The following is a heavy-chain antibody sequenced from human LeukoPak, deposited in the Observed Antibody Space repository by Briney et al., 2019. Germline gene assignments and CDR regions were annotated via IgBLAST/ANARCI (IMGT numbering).Heavy chain of an antibody. Sequence: SVTLSLTCTVSGGSISSGGYYWSWIRQHPGKGLEWIGYIYYSGSTYYNPSLKSRVTISVDTSKNQFSLKLSSVTAADTAVYYCARVFRDFWSGSNWFDPWGQGTLVTVSS. V-gene: IGHV4-31*03. CDR2: IYYSGST. D-gene: IGHD3-3*01. CDR3: ARVFRDFWSGSNWFDP. J-gene: IGHJ5*02. CDR1: GGSISSGGYY.